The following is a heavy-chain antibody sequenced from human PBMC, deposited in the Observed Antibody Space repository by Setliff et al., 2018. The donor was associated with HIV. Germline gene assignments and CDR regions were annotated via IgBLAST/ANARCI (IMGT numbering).Heavy chain of an antibody. V-gene: IGHV1-69-2*01. Sequence: ASVKVSCKASKYTFTDYYMHWVQQAPGKGLEWMGRVDPEDDKTIYAEKFQDRVTMTRDTSTSTVYMELSSLRPEDTAVYYCARVRYCSGGSCYGGEYWFDPWGQGTLVTVSS. J-gene: IGHJ5*02. D-gene: IGHD2-15*01. CDR2: VDPEDDKT. CDR1: KYTFTDYY. CDR3: ARVRYCSGGSCYGGEYWFDP.